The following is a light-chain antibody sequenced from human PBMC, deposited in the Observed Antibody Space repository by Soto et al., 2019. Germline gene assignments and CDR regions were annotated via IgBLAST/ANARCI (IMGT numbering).Light chain of an antibody. V-gene: IGLV2-14*03. Sequence: QSVVTQPASVSGSPGQSIAISCTGTRSDVGGYNSVSWYQQHPGKAPKLMIYNVSNRPSGVSDRFSGSKSGNTASLTISGLQAEDEADYYCSSYTSSNTYVFGTGTKVTVL. CDR1: RSDVGGYNS. J-gene: IGLJ1*01. CDR2: NVS. CDR3: SSYTSSNTYV.